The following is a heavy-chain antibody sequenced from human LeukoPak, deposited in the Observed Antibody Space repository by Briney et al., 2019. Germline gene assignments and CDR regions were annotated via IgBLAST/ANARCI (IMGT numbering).Heavy chain of an antibody. CDR3: ARDGGSYGAVDY. CDR1: GGSISSYY. V-gene: IGHV4-59*12. Sequence: SETLSLTCTVSGGSISSYYWSWIRQPPGKGLEWIGHIYYSGSTNYNPSLKSRVTISVDTSKNQFSLKLSSVTAADTAVYYCARDGGSYGAVDYWGEGTQVTVSS. CDR2: IYYSGST. D-gene: IGHD4-17*01. J-gene: IGHJ4*02.